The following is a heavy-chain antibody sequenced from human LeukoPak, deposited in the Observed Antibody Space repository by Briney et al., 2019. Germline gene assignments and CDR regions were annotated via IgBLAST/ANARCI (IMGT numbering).Heavy chain of an antibody. CDR3: ARHRSGWLQSSFDY. Sequence: TSETLSLTCTVSGYSISSSSSYWGWIRQPPGKGLEWIGSIYYSGSSFDNPALKSRVTISVDTSKNRFSLKLSSVTAADTAVYYCARHRSGWLQSSFDYWGQGTLVTVSS. D-gene: IGHD5-24*01. J-gene: IGHJ4*02. CDR2: IYYSGSS. V-gene: IGHV4-39*01. CDR1: GYSISSSSSY.